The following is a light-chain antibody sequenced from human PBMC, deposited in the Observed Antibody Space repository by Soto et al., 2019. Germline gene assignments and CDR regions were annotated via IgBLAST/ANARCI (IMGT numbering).Light chain of an antibody. Sequence: EIVLTQSPGTLSLSPGERATLSCRASQSITSSYLAWYQQKPGQAPRLLIYGSSGRATGIPDRFSGSGSGTDFTLTISRLEPEDFAVYYCQQYGSSPITFGQGTRLEIK. CDR3: QQYGSSPIT. V-gene: IGKV3-20*01. CDR1: QSITSSY. CDR2: GSS. J-gene: IGKJ5*01.